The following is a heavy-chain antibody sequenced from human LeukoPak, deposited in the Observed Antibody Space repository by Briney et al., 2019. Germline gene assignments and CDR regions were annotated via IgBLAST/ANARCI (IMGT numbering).Heavy chain of an antibody. CDR1: GFTFSSYA. D-gene: IGHD1-1*01. CDR3: VKDMAGTTRGFDY. V-gene: IGHV3-64D*06. Sequence: GGSLRLSCSASGFTFSSYAMHWVRQAPGKGLEYVSAISSNGGSTYYADSVKGRFTISRDNSKNTLYLQMSSLRAGDTAVYYCVKDMAGTTRGFDYWGQGTLVTVSS. J-gene: IGHJ4*02. CDR2: ISSNGGST.